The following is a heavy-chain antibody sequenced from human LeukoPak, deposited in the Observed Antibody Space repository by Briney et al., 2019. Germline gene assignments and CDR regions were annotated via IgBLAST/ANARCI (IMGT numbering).Heavy chain of an antibody. V-gene: IGHV3-30*03. CDR2: ISYDGINK. Sequence: GGSLRLSCVASGFTFSSYDMHWVRQAPGKGLDRVAVISYDGINKYYADSVKGRFTISRDNSKNTLYLQMNSLRVEDTAVYYCARERSYYFDYWGQGTLVTVSS. CDR3: ARERSYYFDY. CDR1: GFTFSSYD. J-gene: IGHJ4*02.